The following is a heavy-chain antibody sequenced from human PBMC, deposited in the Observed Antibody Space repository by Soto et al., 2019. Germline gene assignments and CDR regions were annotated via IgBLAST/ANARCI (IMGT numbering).Heavy chain of an antibody. CDR3: ARGAGYSSGYFDY. J-gene: IGHJ4*02. CDR1: GLPFSSYG. Sequence: QVQLVESGGGVVQPGRSLRLSCAVSGLPFSSYGMHWVRQAPGKGLEWGAVIWYDGSNKYYEDSVKGRFTISRDNYKNTVDLQMTSLRFEDTGVYYCARGAGYSSGYFDYWGQGTLVTVSS. V-gene: IGHV3-33*01. CDR2: IWYDGSNK. D-gene: IGHD6-19*01.